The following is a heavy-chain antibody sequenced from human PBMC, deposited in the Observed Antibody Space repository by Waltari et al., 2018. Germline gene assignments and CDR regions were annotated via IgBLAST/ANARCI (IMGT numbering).Heavy chain of an antibody. Sequence: EVYLVESGGTVVRPGGSLRLSCTTSGFTFDNHGMNWVRQAPGKGLEGVSGLTGNGGTTFYAGSVKGRFTVSRDNAKNSLYLQMNSLTAEDTALYYCARDISYGGFDYWGQGTLVTVSS. V-gene: IGHV3-20*04. CDR2: LTGNGGTT. CDR1: GFTFDNHG. J-gene: IGHJ4*02. D-gene: IGHD3-16*01. CDR3: ARDISYGGFDY.